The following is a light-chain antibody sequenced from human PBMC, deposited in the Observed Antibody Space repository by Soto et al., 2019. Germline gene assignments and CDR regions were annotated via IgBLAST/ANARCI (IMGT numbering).Light chain of an antibody. CDR1: QSVSSY. V-gene: IGKV3-11*01. CDR3: QQRSNWSRT. Sequence: EIVLTQSPATLSLSPGERATLSCRASQSVSSYLAWYQQKPGQAPRLLIYDASSRATGIPARFSGSGSGTDFTLTISNLEPEDFAVYYCQQRSNWSRTFGQGTKLEIK. CDR2: DAS. J-gene: IGKJ2*01.